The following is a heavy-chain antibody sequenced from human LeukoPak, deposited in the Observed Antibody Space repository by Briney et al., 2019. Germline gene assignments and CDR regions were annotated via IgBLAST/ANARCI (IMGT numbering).Heavy chain of an antibody. J-gene: IGHJ4*02. D-gene: IGHD2-15*01. V-gene: IGHV3-23*01. CDR3: TRDLCSGGSCYHDYFDY. Sequence: GGSLRLSRAASGFTFSSYAMNWVRQAPGKRLEAVSAISGSGGSTYYADSLKGRFAISRDNSKNTLYLKMNSLKTEDTAVYYCTRDLCSGGSCYHDYFDYWGQGTLVTVSS. CDR1: GFTFSSYA. CDR2: ISGSGGST.